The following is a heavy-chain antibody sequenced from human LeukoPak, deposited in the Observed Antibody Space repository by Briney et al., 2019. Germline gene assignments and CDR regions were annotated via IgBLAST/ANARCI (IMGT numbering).Heavy chain of an antibody. J-gene: IGHJ5*02. D-gene: IGHD3-16*01. CDR1: GGTFRSYV. Sequence: GASVKVSCKASGGTFRSYVVSWMRQAPGQGLEWMGGISPIFGTANYAQKFQGRVTTTADESTSTAYMELSSLRSEDTAVYSCAKHEGGRFDPWGQGTLVTVSS. CDR2: ISPIFGTA. CDR3: AKHEGGRFDP. V-gene: IGHV1-69*13.